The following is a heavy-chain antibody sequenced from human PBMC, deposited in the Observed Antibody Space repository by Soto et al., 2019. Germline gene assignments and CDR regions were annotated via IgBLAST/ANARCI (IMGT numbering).Heavy chain of an antibody. CDR2: IGPESGAT. Sequence: ASVKVSCKTSGYTFTGHYIHWVRQAPQQGPEWMGEIGPESGATRYAEKFRGRVTMTMDTSITTVYMELRNLSPDDTAVYYCGRGRRGPIVIFYWGQGTPVTVSS. D-gene: IGHD3-3*02. CDR1: GYTFTGHY. CDR3: GRGRRGPIVIFY. J-gene: IGHJ4*02. V-gene: IGHV1-2*02.